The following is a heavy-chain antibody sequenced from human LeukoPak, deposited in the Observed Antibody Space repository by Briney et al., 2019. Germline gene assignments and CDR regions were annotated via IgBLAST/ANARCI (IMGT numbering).Heavy chain of an antibody. V-gene: IGHV3-30*04. CDR2: ISYDGSNK. Sequence: GRSLRLSCAASGFTFSSYAIHWVRQAPGKGLEWVAVISYDGSNKYYADSVKGRFTISRDNAKNSLYLQMNSLRAEDTAVYYCARDRNDFWSGYFHFDYWGQGTLVTVSS. CDR1: GFTFSSYA. J-gene: IGHJ4*02. D-gene: IGHD3-3*01. CDR3: ARDRNDFWSGYFHFDY.